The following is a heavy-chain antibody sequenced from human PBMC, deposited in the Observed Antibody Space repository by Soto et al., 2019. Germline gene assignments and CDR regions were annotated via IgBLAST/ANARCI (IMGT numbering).Heavy chain of an antibody. CDR1: GGSPRNYY. V-gene: IGHV4-59*01. CDR2: IHYSGGT. CDR3: ARESPGAGHFDY. J-gene: IGHJ4*02. Sequence: SETLSLTCSVSGGSPRNYYWVWIRQLPGKGLEWMGYIHYSGGTNYNPSLQSRVTMSVDTPKNQFSLKLTSVTAADTAVYYCARESPGAGHFDYWGQGTLVTVSS. D-gene: IGHD6-13*01.